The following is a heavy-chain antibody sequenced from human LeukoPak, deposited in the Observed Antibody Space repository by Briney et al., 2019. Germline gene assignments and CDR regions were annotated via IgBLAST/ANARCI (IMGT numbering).Heavy chain of an antibody. Sequence: SETLSLTCAVYGGSFSGYYWSWIRQPPGKGLEWIGEINHSGSTNYNPSLKSRVTISVDTSKNHFSLKLSSVTAADTAVYYCARGGWYAGGWGEGTLVTVSS. CDR1: GGSFSGYY. CDR3: ARGGWYAGG. D-gene: IGHD6-19*01. J-gene: IGHJ4*02. CDR2: INHSGST. V-gene: IGHV4-34*01.